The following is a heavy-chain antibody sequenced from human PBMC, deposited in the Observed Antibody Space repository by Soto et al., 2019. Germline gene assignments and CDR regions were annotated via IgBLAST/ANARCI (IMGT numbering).Heavy chain of an antibody. J-gene: IGHJ6*02. Sequence: GGSLRLSCAASGFTFSSYGMHWVRQAPGKGLEWVAVISYDGSNKYYADSVKGRFTISRDNSKNTLYLQMNSLRAEDTAVYYCAKEDGYEWLRLGPYYYYGMDVWGQGTTVTVSS. V-gene: IGHV3-30*18. D-gene: IGHD5-12*01. CDR3: AKEDGYEWLRLGPYYYYGMDV. CDR2: ISYDGSNK. CDR1: GFTFSSYG.